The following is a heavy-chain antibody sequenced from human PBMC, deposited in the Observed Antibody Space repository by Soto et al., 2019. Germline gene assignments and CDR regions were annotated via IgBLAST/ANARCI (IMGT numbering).Heavy chain of an antibody. Sequence: QVQLVESGGGVVQPGRSLRLSCAASGFTFSSYAMHWVRQAPGKGLEWVAVISYDGSNKYYADSVKGRFTISRDNSKNTRYLQMNSLRAEDTAVYYCARDPVWSSYYGMDVWGQGTTVTVSS. CDR1: GFTFSSYA. V-gene: IGHV3-30-3*01. J-gene: IGHJ6*02. D-gene: IGHD3-16*01. CDR2: ISYDGSNK. CDR3: ARDPVWSSYYGMDV.